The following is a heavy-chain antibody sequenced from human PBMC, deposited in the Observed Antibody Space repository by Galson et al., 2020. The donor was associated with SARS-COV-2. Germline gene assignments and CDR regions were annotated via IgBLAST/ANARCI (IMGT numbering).Heavy chain of an antibody. D-gene: IGHD3-3*01. V-gene: IGHV4-39*01. J-gene: IGHJ4*02. CDR1: GGSISTRSHY. Sequence: SQTLSLTCTVSGGSISTRSHYWSWIRQPPGKGPEWIGSIFYSGSIYYKSSLESRVTISVDTPKNQFSLNLTSVTAADTAVYHCARHQGLEWSGFDYWGQGILVTVSS. CDR2: IFYSGSI. CDR3: ARHQGLEWSGFDY.